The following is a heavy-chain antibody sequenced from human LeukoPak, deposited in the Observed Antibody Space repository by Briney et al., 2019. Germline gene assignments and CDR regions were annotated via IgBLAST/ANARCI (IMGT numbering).Heavy chain of an antibody. CDR2: ISSSSSYI. J-gene: IGHJ4*02. V-gene: IGHV3-21*01. D-gene: IGHD4-17*01. CDR1: GFTFSSYS. CDR3: ARVAYGDYLNTLDY. Sequence: GGSLRLSCAASGFTFSSYSMNWVRQAPGKGLEWVSSISSSSSYIYYADSVKGRFTISRDSAKNSLYLQMNSLRAEDTAVYYCARVAYGDYLNTLDYWGQGTLVTVSS.